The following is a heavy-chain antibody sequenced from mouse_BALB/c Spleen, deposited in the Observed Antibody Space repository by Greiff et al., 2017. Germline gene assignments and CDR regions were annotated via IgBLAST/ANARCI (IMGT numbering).Heavy chain of an antibody. Sequence: EVHLQQSGPGLVKPSQSLSLTCTVTGYSITSDYAWNWIRQFPGNKLEWMGYISYSGSTSYNPSLKSRISITRDTSKNQFFLQLNSVTTEDTATYYCARVGRAMDYWGQGTSVTVSS. D-gene: IGHD4-1*01. J-gene: IGHJ4*01. CDR2: ISYSGST. CDR3: ARVGRAMDY. CDR1: GYSITSDYA. V-gene: IGHV3-2*02.